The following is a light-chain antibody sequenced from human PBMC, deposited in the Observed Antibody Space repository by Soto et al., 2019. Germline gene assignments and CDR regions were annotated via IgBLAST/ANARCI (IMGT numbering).Light chain of an antibody. V-gene: IGKV1-33*01. J-gene: IGKJ1*01. Sequence: DIPMTQSPSSLSASVGDRVTITCQARQDISNYLNWYQQKPGKAPKLLIYDASNLETGVPSRFSGSGSGTDFTFTISSLQPEDIATYYCQQYDNLPRTFGQGTKVEIK. CDR1: QDISNY. CDR3: QQYDNLPRT. CDR2: DAS.